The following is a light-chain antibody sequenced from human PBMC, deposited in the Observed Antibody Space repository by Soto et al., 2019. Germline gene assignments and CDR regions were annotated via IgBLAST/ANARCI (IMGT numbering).Light chain of an antibody. V-gene: IGLV2-14*01. CDR3: SSYTTRYFYV. CDR2: GVK. CDR1: GRDIGAYDY. Sequence: QSALTQPASVSGSPGQSITISCTGSGRDIGAYDYVSWYQQHPGKAPKLLIYGVKNRPSGVSYRFSASKSAFTASLTISGRQAEDEAHYYCSSYTTRYFYVFGTGTKLTV. J-gene: IGLJ1*01.